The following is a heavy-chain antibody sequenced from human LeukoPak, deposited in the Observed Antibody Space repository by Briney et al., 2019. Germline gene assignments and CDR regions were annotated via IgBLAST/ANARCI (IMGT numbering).Heavy chain of an antibody. D-gene: IGHD2-2*01. V-gene: IGHV1-18*01. J-gene: IGHJ1*01. CDR2: ISVNNGGT. Sequence: GASVKVSFKASGYTFTTYSLAWVRQAPGQCLEWMGWISVNNGGTNYAQSFQDRVTLTRDTSTNTAYLELRSLRSDDTAIIYCATATQPRGYFLHWGQGTLVTVSS. CDR1: GYTFTTYS. CDR3: ATATQPRGYFLH.